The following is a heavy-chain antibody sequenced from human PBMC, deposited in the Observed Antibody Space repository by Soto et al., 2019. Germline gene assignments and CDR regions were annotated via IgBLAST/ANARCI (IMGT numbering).Heavy chain of an antibody. CDR2: ISSSSSAI. CDR3: ARSASYWYFDL. V-gene: IGHV3-48*02. CDR1: GFSFSRYG. D-gene: IGHD3-3*01. J-gene: IGHJ2*01. Sequence: EVQLVESGGGLVQPGGSLRLSYVASGFSFSRYGMNWVRQAPGQGLQWVSYISSSSSAIYYADSLKGRVTISRDNAKNSLYLQMNSLRDEDTAVYYCARSASYWYFDLWGRGTLVTVSS.